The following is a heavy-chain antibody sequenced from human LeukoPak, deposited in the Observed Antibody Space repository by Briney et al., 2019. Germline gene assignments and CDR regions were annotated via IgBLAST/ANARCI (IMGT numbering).Heavy chain of an antibody. J-gene: IGHJ4*02. Sequence: GGSLRLSCGASVFTFSNYWMTWVRQAPGKGLEWVANIKQDGSAKYYVDSVKGRFTISRDNAKNSLYLQMSSLRAEDTAVYYCARDGGYYVFDYWGQGTLVTVSS. CDR1: VFTFSNYW. V-gene: IGHV3-7*01. D-gene: IGHD3-22*01. CDR2: IKQDGSAK. CDR3: ARDGGYYVFDY.